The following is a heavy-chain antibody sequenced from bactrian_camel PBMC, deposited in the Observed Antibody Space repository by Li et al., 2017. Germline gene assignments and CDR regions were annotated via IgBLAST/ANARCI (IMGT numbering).Heavy chain of an antibody. CDR1: GSSYSKYY. CDR3: AADCQYGATTTLRRPLLTW. Sequence: HVQLVESGGGSVQAGGSLKLSCVASGSSYSKYYCMGWFRQAPGREREGVAIIEGSGDIVYADSVKGRFTISKDNAKDTMDLQMNNLEPEDTAMYYCAADCQYGATTTLRRPLLTWWGQGTQVTVS. CDR2: IEGSGDI. D-gene: IGHD4*01. J-gene: IGHJ4*01. V-gene: IGHV3-2*01.